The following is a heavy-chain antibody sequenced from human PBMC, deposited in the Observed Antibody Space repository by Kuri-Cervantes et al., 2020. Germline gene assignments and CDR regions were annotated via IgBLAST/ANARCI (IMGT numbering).Heavy chain of an antibody. D-gene: IGHD6-13*01. CDR3: ARDSFEAAGTRYYYGMDV. V-gene: IGHV1-18*01. CDR1: GYTFTSYG. J-gene: IGHJ6*02. CDR2: ISAYNGNT. Sequence: ASVKVSCKASGYTFTSYGISWVRQAPGQGLEWMGWISAYNGNTNYAQKLQGRVTMTTDTSTSTAYMGLRSLRSGDTAVYYCARDSFEAAGTRYYYGMDVWGQGTTVTVSS.